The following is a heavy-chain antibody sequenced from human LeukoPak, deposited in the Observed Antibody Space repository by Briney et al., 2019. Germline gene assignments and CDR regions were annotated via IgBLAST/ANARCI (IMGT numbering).Heavy chain of an antibody. J-gene: IGHJ4*02. CDR3: AKQFPYYYDTSGYYQDY. CDR2: ISYDGSNK. CDR1: GFTFSRYG. V-gene: IGHV3-30*18. Sequence: GGSLRLSCVASGFTFSRYGMHWVRQAPGKGLEWVAFISYDGSNKYYADSVKGRFTISRDNSKNTLSLQMNSLRAGDTAVYYCAKQFPYYYDTSGYYQDYWGQGTPVTVSS. D-gene: IGHD3-22*01.